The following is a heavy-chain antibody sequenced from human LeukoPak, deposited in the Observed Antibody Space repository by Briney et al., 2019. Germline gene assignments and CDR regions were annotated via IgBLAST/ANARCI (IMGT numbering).Heavy chain of an antibody. Sequence: PSETLSLTCTVSGGSISSYYWSWIRQPPGKGLEWIGYIYYSGSTNYNPSLKSRVTISVDTSKNQFSLKLSSVTAADTAVYYCARSDYDILTGYSFDYWGQGTLVTVSS. CDR3: ARSDYDILTGYSFDY. D-gene: IGHD3-9*01. V-gene: IGHV4-59*01. CDR2: IYYSGST. J-gene: IGHJ4*02. CDR1: GGSISSYY.